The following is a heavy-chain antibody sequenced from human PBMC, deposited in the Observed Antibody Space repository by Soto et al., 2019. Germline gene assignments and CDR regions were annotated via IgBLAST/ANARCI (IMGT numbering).Heavy chain of an antibody. CDR2: ISTDGSST. V-gene: IGHV3-74*01. CDR3: ARATGSNHPFDY. CDR1: GFTFSTYW. D-gene: IGHD2-2*01. J-gene: IGHJ4*02. Sequence: EVQLVESGGGLVQPGGSLRLSCAATGFTFSTYWMHWVRQGPGKGLVWFSRISTDGSSTTYADSVKGRFTISRDNAKNPLYLQLNSLRAEDTAVYYCARATGSNHPFDYWGQGSLVTVSS.